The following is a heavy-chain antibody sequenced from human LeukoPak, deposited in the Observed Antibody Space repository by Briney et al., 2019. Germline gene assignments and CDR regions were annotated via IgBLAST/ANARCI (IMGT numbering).Heavy chain of an antibody. CDR3: ARGRIVGPTMRQAFDY. CDR2: ISSSGSTI. CDR1: GFTFSDYY. J-gene: IGHJ4*02. D-gene: IGHD1-26*01. Sequence: PGGSLSLTCAASGFTFSDYYICWIRQAPGQGLERVSYISSSGSTIYYADSVKCRLNICRDNAKNSLYLQMISLRAEDTAVYYCARGRIVGPTMRQAFDYWGQGTLVTVPS. V-gene: IGHV3-11*04.